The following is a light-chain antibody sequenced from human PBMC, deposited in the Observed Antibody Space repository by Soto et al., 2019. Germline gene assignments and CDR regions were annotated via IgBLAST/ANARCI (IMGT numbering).Light chain of an antibody. CDR2: LHSDGSH. CDR3: QTWGTGIRV. CDR1: SGHSNYA. Sequence: QPVLTQSPSASASLGASVKLTCTLSSGHSNYAIAWHQQQPEKGPRYLMTLHSDGSHTKGVGIPDRFSGSSSGAERYLTISSLQSEDEADYYCQTWGTGIRVFGTGTKLTVL. J-gene: IGLJ1*01. V-gene: IGLV4-69*01.